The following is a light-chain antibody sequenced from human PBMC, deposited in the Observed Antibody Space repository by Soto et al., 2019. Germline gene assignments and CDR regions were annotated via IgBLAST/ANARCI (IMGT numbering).Light chain of an antibody. CDR1: QSIRSER. J-gene: IGKJ5*01. Sequence: EIMLTQSPDTLSLSPGERATLSCRASQSIRSERLAWYQQKPGQAPRLVIFDASNRASGMPERFSGSGSGTDFTLTIARLEPEDFAVYYCQEYDGAPITFGLGTRLEFK. V-gene: IGKV3-20*01. CDR2: DAS. CDR3: QEYDGAPIT.